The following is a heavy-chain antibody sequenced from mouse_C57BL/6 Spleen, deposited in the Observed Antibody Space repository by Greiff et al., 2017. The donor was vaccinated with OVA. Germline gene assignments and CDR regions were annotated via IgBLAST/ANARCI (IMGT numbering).Heavy chain of an antibody. CDR3: ARGGGQGTQYVDY. CDR1: GYTFTSYW. D-gene: IGHD3-3*01. CDR2: IYPGSGST. Sequence: VQLQQPGAVLVKPGASVKMSCKASGYTFTSYWITWVKQRPGQGLEWIGDIYPGSGSTNYNEKFKSKATLTVVTSSSTAYMQLSSLTSEDSAVYYCARGGGQGTQYVDYWGQGTTLTVSS. J-gene: IGHJ2*01. V-gene: IGHV1-55*01.